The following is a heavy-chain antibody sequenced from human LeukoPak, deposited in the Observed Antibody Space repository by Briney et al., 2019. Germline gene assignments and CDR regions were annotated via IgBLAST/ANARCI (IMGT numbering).Heavy chain of an antibody. CDR1: GFTFGDYA. J-gene: IGHJ4*02. CDR3: TRNPGGPAAHFYFDY. CDR2: IRSKAYGGTT. D-gene: IGHD2-2*01. V-gene: IGHV3-49*04. Sequence: GGSLRLSCTASGFTFGDYAMSWVRQAPGKGLEWVGFIRSKAYGGTTECAASVKGRFTISRDDSKSIAYLQMNSLKTEDTAVYYCTRNPGGPAAHFYFDYWGQGTLVTVSS.